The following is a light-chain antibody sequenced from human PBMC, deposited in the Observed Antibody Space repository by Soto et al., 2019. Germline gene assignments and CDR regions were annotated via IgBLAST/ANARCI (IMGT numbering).Light chain of an antibody. CDR3: SSYAGSNNFV. CDR2: GVS. Sequence: QSALTQPPSASGSPGQSVTISCTGTSSDVGGYNYVSWYQQHPGKAPKFMIYGVSKRPSGVPDGFSGSKSGNTASLTVSGLQAEDEADYYCSSYAGSNNFVFGGGTKLTVL. CDR1: SSDVGGYNY. V-gene: IGLV2-8*01. J-gene: IGLJ2*01.